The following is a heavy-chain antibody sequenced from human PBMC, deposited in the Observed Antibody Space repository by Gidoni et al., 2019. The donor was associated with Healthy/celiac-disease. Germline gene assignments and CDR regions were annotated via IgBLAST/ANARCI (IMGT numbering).Heavy chain of an antibody. CDR1: GGSISSYY. D-gene: IGHD5-18*01. CDR3: ARDYPDTAMVI. V-gene: IGHV4-59*01. J-gene: IGHJ4*02. CDR2: IYYSGST. Sequence: QVQLQESGPGLVKPSETLSLTCTVSGGSISSYYWSWIRQPPGKGLEWIGYIYYSGSTNYNPSLKSRVTISVDTSKNQFSLKLSSVTAADTAVYYCARDYPDTAMVIWGQGTLVTVSS.